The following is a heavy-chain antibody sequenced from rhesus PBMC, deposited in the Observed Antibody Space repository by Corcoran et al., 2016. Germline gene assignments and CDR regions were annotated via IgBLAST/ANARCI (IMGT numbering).Heavy chain of an antibody. CDR3: ARVGTGSASGGGLDS. Sequence: EVQLVESGGGVVQPGGSLRLSCAASGFTFDDYAVGWVRQAPGKGLELVSDISWNSGSTGYADFVKGRFTIAGDNGKNSLYLQMNRLRAEDTALYYCARVGTGSASGGGLDSWGQGVVVTVSS. CDR1: GFTFDDYA. J-gene: IGHJ6*01. CDR2: ISWNSGST. V-gene: IGHV3-78*01. D-gene: IGHD5-24*01.